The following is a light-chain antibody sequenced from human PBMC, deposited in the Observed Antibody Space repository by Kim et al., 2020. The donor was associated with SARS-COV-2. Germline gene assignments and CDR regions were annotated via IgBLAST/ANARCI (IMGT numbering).Light chain of an antibody. V-gene: IGKV1-39*01. CDR2: GAS. Sequence: DIQMTQSPSSLSGSLGDRVTLTCRASKNISNYLNWYEQKPGKAPHLLIHGASTLQSGVPSRFTGSGPGTDFTLTISSLQPEDFATYYCQQTYSPPFTFGGGTKVDIK. CDR3: QQTYSPPFT. J-gene: IGKJ4*01. CDR1: KNISNY.